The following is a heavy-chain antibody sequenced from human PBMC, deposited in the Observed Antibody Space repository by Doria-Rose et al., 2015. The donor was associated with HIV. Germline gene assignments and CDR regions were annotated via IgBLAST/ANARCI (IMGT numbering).Heavy chain of an antibody. V-gene: IGHV4-34*01. D-gene: IGHD4-17*01. CDR3: ARGPSDFGDYVAFQH. J-gene: IGHJ1*01. Sequence: KGLEWIGEINHGGSTNYNPSLKSRVTISLDMSKNQFSLKVTSVTAADTAVYYCARGPSDFGDYVAFQHWGQGTLVTVSS. CDR2: INHGGST.